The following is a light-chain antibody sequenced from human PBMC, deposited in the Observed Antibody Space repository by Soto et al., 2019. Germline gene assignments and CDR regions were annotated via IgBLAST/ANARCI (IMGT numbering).Light chain of an antibody. J-gene: IGKJ1*01. Sequence: EVVLTQSPATLSLSPGERATLSCRASQSVSSYLAWYQQKPGQAPRLLIYDASNRATGIPARFGGSGSGTEFTLTISRLEPEDFAVYYCQQYGSSSWTFGQGTKVDI. CDR1: QSVSSY. V-gene: IGKV3-11*01. CDR2: DAS. CDR3: QQYGSSSWT.